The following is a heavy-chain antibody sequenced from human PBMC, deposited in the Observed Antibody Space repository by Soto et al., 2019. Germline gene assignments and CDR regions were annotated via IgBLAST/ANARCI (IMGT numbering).Heavy chain of an antibody. CDR3: ARRGLGNFFDY. J-gene: IGHJ4*02. CDR1: GGSINSNTYS. CDR2: IYYSGST. Sequence: QLQLQESGPGLVKPSETLSLTCTVSGGSINSNTYSWAWIRQPPEKGLEWIGTIYYSGSTYYNPSLKSRVTISVDTSKNEFSLKLSSVTAADTAVFYCARRGLGNFFDYWGQGALVTVSS. V-gene: IGHV4-39*01. D-gene: IGHD6-19*01.